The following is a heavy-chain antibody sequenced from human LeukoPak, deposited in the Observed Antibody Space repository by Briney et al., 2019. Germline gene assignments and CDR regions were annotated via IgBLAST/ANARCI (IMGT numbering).Heavy chain of an antibody. J-gene: IGHJ2*01. D-gene: IGHD3-22*01. CDR1: GGSISSSDY. CDR3: ARDYDSSGLRYFDL. CDR2: VYYSGNT. V-gene: IGHV4-39*02. Sequence: SETLSLTCSVSGGSISSSDYWGWIRQSPGKGLEWIGTVYYSGNTYYNSSLKSRVTISLDTSKNHFSLKVSSLTAADTAVYYCARDYDSSGLRYFDLWGRGTLVTVSS.